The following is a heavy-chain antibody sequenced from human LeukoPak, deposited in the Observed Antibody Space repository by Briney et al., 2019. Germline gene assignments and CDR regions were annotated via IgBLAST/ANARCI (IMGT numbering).Heavy chain of an antibody. D-gene: IGHD6-19*01. Sequence: SETLSLTCTVSGGSISSSSYYWSRIRQPPGKGLEWIGYIYYSGSTNYNPSLKSRVTISVDTSKNQFSLKLSSVTAADTAVYYCARDSSGWYDYWGQGTLVTVSS. CDR3: ARDSSGWYDY. V-gene: IGHV4-61*01. CDR2: IYYSGST. CDR1: GGSISSSSYY. J-gene: IGHJ4*02.